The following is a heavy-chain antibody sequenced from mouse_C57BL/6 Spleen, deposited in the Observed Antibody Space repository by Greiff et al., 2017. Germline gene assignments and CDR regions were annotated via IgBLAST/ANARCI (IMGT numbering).Heavy chain of an antibody. CDR1: GFTFSDYY. CDR3: ARETAQVLAY. V-gene: IGHV5-16*01. Sequence: EVKVVESEGGLVQPGSSMKLSCTASGFTFSDYYMAWVRQVPEKGLEWVANINYDGSSTYYLDSLKSRFIISRDNAKNILYLQMSSLKSEDTATYYCARETAQVLAYWGQGTLVTVSA. CDR2: INYDGSST. D-gene: IGHD3-2*02. J-gene: IGHJ3*01.